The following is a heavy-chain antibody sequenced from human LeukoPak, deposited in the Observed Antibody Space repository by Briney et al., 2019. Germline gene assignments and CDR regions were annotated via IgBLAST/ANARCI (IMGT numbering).Heavy chain of an antibody. J-gene: IGHJ4*02. CDR1: GGTFSSYA. CDR3: ARALRSSGSPGADY. Sequence: SVKVSCKASGGTFSSYAISWVRQAPGQGLEWMGGIIPIFGTANYARKFQGRVTITADESTSTAYMELRSLRSDDTAVYYCARALRSSGSPGADYWGQGTLVTVSS. CDR2: IIPIFGTA. V-gene: IGHV1-69*13. D-gene: IGHD6-19*01.